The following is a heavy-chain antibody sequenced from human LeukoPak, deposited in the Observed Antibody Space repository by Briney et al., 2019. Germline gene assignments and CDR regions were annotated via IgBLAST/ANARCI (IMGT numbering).Heavy chain of an antibody. CDR1: GFTFSHTW. J-gene: IGHJ3*02. V-gene: IGHV3-15*07. CDR2: IKSEIDGGAT. D-gene: IGHD5-12*01. Sequence: GGSLRLSCAASGFTFSHTWMNWVRQAPGRGLEWVGRIKSEIDGGATDYAAPVQGRFSISRDDSQATLYLQMNSLKTEDTAVYYCTTGGSVIVAGTRAFDIWGQGTMVTVPS. CDR3: TTGGSVIVAGTRAFDI.